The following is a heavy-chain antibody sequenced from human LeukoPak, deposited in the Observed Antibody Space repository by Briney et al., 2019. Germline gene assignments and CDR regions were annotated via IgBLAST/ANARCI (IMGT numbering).Heavy chain of an antibody. J-gene: IGHJ4*02. Sequence: PGGSLRLSSAASGFTFSSYAMSWVRQAPGKGLEWVSAISGSGGSTDYADSVKGRFTISRDNSKNTLYLQMNSLRAEDTAVYYCAKDRLGNYGGNFDYWGQGTLVTVSS. D-gene: IGHD4-23*01. V-gene: IGHV3-23*01. CDR2: ISGSGGST. CDR1: GFTFSSYA. CDR3: AKDRLGNYGGNFDY.